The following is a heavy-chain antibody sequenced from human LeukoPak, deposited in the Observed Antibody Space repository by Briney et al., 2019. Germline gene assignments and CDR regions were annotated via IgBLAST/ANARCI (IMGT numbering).Heavy chain of an antibody. J-gene: IGHJ4*02. CDR3: VRDYCSGRDCCATLFDF. CDR2: ISANGGST. CDR1: GFTFSSYA. Sequence: GGSLRLSCAASGFTFSSYAMSWVRQAPGKGLEWVSAISANGGSTFYADSVKGRFTISRDDAKNSLYLQMNSLSAEDTAVYYCVRDYCSGRDCCATLFDFWGQGTLVTVSS. V-gene: IGHV3-23*01. D-gene: IGHD2-15*01.